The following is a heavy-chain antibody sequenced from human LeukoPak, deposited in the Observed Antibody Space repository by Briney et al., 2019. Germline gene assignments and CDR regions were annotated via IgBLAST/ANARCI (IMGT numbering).Heavy chain of an antibody. CDR1: GGTFSSYA. V-gene: IGHV1-69*04. D-gene: IGHD3-22*01. CDR3: ARMGRYKETYYYDSSGYTDAFDI. CDR2: IIPILGIA. Sequence: ASVKVSCKASGGTFSSYAISWVRQAPGQGLEWMGRIIPILGIANYAQKFQGRVTITADKSTSTAYMELSSLRSEDTAVYYCARMGRYKETYYYDSSGYTDAFDIWGQGTMVTVSS. J-gene: IGHJ3*02.